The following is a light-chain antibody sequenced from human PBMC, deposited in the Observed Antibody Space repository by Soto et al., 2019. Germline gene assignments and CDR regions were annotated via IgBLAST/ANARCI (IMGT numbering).Light chain of an antibody. CDR1: QRVSSN. J-gene: IGKJ2*01. CDR2: GAS. CDR3: QQYNNWPPYT. Sequence: EIVMTQSPVTLPVSPGERATLSCRASQRVSSNVAWYQQKPGQAPRLLIYGASTRATGIPARFSGSGSETEFTLTISSLQSEDFAVYYCQQYNNWPPYTFGQGTKVDIK. V-gene: IGKV3-15*01.